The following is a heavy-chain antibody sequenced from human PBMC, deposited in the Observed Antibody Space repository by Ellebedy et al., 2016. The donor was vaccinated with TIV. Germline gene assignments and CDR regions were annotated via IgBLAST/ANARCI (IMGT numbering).Heavy chain of an antibody. CDR3: ARVGLYYGRSGLFDY. CDR1: GFTFSSYS. Sequence: GGSLRLSCAASGFTFSSYSMNWVRQAPGKGLEWVSSISSRSNYIYYADSVKGRFSISRDNAKNSLYLQMNSLRAEDTAVYYCARVGLYYGRSGLFDYWGQGTLVTVSS. J-gene: IGHJ4*02. CDR2: ISSRSNYI. D-gene: IGHD3-22*01. V-gene: IGHV3-21*01.